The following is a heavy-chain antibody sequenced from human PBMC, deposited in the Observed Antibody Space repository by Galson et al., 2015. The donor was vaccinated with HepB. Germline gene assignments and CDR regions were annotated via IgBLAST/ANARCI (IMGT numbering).Heavy chain of an antibody. CDR1: EFSFTSGVG. J-gene: IGHJ2*01. CDR2: TFGDDEK. Sequence: PALVKPTQTLTLTCTFSEFSFTSGVGVGWIRQPPGKAPEWLAATFGDDEKRYSAPLKSRLTITKDTSKNQVVLTVTNMDPVDTATYYCARKGPNWYFDVWGRGTLVTVSS. V-gene: IGHV2-5*02. CDR3: ARKGPNWYFDV.